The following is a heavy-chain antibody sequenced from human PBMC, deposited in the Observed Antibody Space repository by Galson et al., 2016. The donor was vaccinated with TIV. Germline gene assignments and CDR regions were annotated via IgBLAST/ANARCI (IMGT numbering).Heavy chain of an antibody. CDR3: AEGANYYDY. CDR2: IIPLHGLS. Sequence: SVKVSCKASGDTFRTYTVSWVRQAPGQGLEWMGGIIPLHGLSNHAQKFEGRVAITADEPTSTVYMVLSSLRSEDTAVYYCAEGANYYDYWGPGSLVTVSS. V-gene: IGHV1-69*10. J-gene: IGHJ4*02. CDR1: GDTFRTYT.